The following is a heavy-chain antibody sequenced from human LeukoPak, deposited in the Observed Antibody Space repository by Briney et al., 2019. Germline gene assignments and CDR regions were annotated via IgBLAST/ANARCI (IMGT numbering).Heavy chain of an antibody. Sequence: PGGSLRLSCAASGFTFSSYAMHWVRQAPGKGLEWVAVISYDGSNKYYADSVKGRFTISRDNSKNTLYLQMNSLRAEDTAVYYCASGPLNYMDVWGKGTTVTVSS. J-gene: IGHJ6*03. CDR3: ASGPLNYMDV. V-gene: IGHV3-30*04. CDR1: GFTFSSYA. CDR2: ISYDGSNK.